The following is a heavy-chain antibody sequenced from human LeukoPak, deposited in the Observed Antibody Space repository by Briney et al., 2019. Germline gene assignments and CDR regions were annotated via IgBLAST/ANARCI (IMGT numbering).Heavy chain of an antibody. V-gene: IGHV1-2*02. D-gene: IGHD5-12*01. Sequence: ASVKVSCKASGYTFTGYYMHWVRQAPGQGLEWMGWINPNSGGTNYAQKFQGRVTMTRDTSISTAYMELSRLRSDDTAVYYCARVAYSGYRGIQYYFDYWGQGTLVTVSS. CDR2: INPNSGGT. J-gene: IGHJ4*02. CDR1: GYTFTGYY. CDR3: ARVAYSGYRGIQYYFDY.